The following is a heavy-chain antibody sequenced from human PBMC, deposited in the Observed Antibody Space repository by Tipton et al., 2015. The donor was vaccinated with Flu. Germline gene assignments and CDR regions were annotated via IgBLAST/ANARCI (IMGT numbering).Heavy chain of an antibody. CDR3: VILGYFVDGFDV. D-gene: IGHD3-22*01. CDR1: GFTFDDYA. J-gene: IGHJ3*01. CDR2: ISWYGDNI. V-gene: IGHV3-9*01. Sequence: RSLRLSCAGSGFTFDDYAMHWVRQAPGKGLEWVSGISWYGDNIGYADSVKDRFTVSRDNAKNTLYLQMNSLRVEDTALYYCVILGYFVDGFDVWGQGTMVIVSS.